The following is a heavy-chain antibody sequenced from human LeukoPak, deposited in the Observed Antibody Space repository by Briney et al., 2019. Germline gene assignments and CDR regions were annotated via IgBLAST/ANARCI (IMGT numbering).Heavy chain of an antibody. Sequence: PGGSLRLSCAASGFTFSSYGMHWVGQAPGKGLGWVAVIWYDGSNKYYAASVKGRFTISRDNSKNTLYLQMNSLRAEDTAVYYCAKDPLGYGVFDYWGQGTLVTVSS. CDR3: AKDPLGYGVFDY. D-gene: IGHD5-18*01. CDR1: GFTFSSYG. CDR2: IWYDGSNK. J-gene: IGHJ4*02. V-gene: IGHV3-33*06.